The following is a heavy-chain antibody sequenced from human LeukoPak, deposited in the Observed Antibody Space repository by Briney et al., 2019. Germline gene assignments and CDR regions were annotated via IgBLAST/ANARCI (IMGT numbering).Heavy chain of an antibody. V-gene: IGHV4-59*12. Sequence: SETLSLTCTVSGGSISSYYWNWIRQPPGKGLEYIGYIFYSGRTNYNPSLKSRVTISVDTSKNQFSLKLSSVTAADTAVYYCARLSTVTTSFDYWGQGTLVTVSS. J-gene: IGHJ4*02. CDR3: ARLSTVTTSFDY. CDR1: GGSISSYY. D-gene: IGHD4-11*01. CDR2: IFYSGRT.